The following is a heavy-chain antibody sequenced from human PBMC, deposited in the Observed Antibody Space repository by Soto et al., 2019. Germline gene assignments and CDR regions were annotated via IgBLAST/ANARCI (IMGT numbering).Heavy chain of an antibody. V-gene: IGHV3-30*18. D-gene: IGHD2-15*01. J-gene: IGHJ2*01. CDR1: GFTFSSYG. CDR3: AKDMGYSIHWYFDL. CDR2: ISYDGSNK. Sequence: QVQLVESGGGVVQPGRSLRLSCAASGFTFSSYGMHWVRQAPGKGLEWVAVISYDGSNKYYADSVKGRFTISRDNSKNTLYLQMNSLRAEDTAVYYCAKDMGYSIHWYFDLWGRGTLVTVSS.